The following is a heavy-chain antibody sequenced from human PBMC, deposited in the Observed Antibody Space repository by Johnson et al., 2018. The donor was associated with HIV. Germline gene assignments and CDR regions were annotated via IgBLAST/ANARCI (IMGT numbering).Heavy chain of an antibody. J-gene: IGHJ3*02. D-gene: IGHD3-3*02. CDR3: AREAVPRGLQSAFGGAFDI. Sequence: VQLVESGGGVVQPGRSLRLSCAASGFTVSSNYMSWVRQAPGKGLEWVSVIYSGGSTYYADSVKGRFTISRDNSKNTLYLQMNNLRAEDTAVYYCAREAVPRGLQSAFGGAFDIWGQGTMVTVAS. V-gene: IGHV3-66*01. CDR2: IYSGGST. CDR1: GFTVSSNY.